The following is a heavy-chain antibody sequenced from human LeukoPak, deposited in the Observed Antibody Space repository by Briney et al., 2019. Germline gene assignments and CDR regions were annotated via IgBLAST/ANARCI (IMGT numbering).Heavy chain of an antibody. V-gene: IGHV1-2*02. Sequence: ASVKVSCKASGYTFTGHYMHWVRQAPGQGLEWVGWINPNNGDTYYAQKFQGRVTMTRDTSISTAYMELSRLTFDDTAVYYCATVHGNSWTSVRYWGQGTLVTVSS. CDR3: ATVHGNSWTSVRY. D-gene: IGHD6-13*01. J-gene: IGHJ4*02. CDR2: INPNNGDT. CDR1: GYTFTGHY.